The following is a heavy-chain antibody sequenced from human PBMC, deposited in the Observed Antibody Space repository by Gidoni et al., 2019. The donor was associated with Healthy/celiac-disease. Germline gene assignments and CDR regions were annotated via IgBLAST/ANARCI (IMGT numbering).Heavy chain of an antibody. Sequence: EVQLVESGGGLVQPGGSLNLSCAASGFTFSGSAMHWVRQASGKGLEWVGRIRSKANSYATAYAASVKGRFTISRDDSKNTAYLQMNSLKTEDTAVYYCTSNIYDSSGEIDYWGQGTLVTVSS. CDR2: IRSKANSYAT. J-gene: IGHJ4*02. D-gene: IGHD3-22*01. V-gene: IGHV3-73*02. CDR1: GFTFSGSA. CDR3: TSNIYDSSGEIDY.